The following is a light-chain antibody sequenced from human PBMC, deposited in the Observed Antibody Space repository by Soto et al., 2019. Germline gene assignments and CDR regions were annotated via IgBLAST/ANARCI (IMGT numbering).Light chain of an antibody. CDR2: AAS. Sequence: EIHTIQSPSSLSASVGDSVTITCRASQTVNTYVNWYQQKPPNAHQLMIYAASGLHRGVPRRFRGSGSGTDFTLTITSLQPEDFAPYFCQQTCTPHITVGQGTRRE. V-gene: IGKV1-39*01. CDR1: QTVNTY. CDR3: QQTCTPHIT. J-gene: IGKJ5*01.